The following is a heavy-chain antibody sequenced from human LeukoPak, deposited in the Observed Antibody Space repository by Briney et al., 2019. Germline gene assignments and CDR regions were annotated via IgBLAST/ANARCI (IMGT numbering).Heavy chain of an antibody. D-gene: IGHD3-3*01. CDR3: ARGRSPTIFGEVMVPDAFDI. CDR2: IYHSGST. Sequence: SETLSLTCAVYGGSFSGYYWSWIRQPPGKGLEWIGSIYHSGSTYYNPSLKSRVTISVDTSKNQFSLKLSSVTAADTAVYYCARGRSPTIFGEVMVPDAFDIWGQGTMVTVSS. J-gene: IGHJ3*02. CDR1: GGSFSGYY. V-gene: IGHV4-34*01.